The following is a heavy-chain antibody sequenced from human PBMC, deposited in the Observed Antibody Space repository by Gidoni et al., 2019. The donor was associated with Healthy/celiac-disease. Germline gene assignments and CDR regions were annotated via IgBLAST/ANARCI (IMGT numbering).Heavy chain of an antibody. CDR3: ARGRKYYDFWSAFEGFDP. J-gene: IGHJ5*02. V-gene: IGHV1-8*01. Sequence: QVQLVQSGAEVKKPGASVKVSCKASGYTFTSYDINWVRQATGQGLEWMGWMNPNSGNTGYAQKFQGRVTMTRNTSISTAYMELSSLRSEDTAVYYCARGRKYYDFWSAFEGFDPWGQGTLVTVSS. CDR2: MNPNSGNT. CDR1: GYTFTSYD. D-gene: IGHD3-3*01.